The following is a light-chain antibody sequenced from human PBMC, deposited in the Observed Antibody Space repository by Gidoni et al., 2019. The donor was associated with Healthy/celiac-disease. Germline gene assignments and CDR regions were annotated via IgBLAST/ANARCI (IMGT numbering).Light chain of an antibody. J-gene: IGKJ1*01. CDR1: QSVSSN. CDR2: GAS. V-gene: IGKV3-15*01. Sequence: EIVMTQSPATLSVSPGERATLSCRASQSVSSNLAWYQQKPGQAPRLLIYGASTRATCIPARFSGSGSGTEFTLTISSLQSEDFAVYYCQQYNNWPSWTFGQXTKVEIK. CDR3: QQYNNWPSWT.